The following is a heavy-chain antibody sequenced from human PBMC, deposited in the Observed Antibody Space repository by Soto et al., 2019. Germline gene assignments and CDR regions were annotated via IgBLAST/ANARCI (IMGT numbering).Heavy chain of an antibody. V-gene: IGHV1-46*01. CDR2: INPSGGST. J-gene: IGHJ3*02. CDR3: ARRENGYYYDSSGSDAFDI. D-gene: IGHD3-22*01. Sequence: ASVKVSCKASVCIFTSYYMHWVRQAPGQGLEWMGIINPSGGSTSYAQKFQGRVTMTRDTSTSTVYMELSSLRSEDTAVYYCARRENGYYYDSSGSDAFDIWGQGTMVTVSS. CDR1: VCIFTSYY.